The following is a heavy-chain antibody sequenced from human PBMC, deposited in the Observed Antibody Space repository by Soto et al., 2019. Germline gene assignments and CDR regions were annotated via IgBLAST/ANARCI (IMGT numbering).Heavy chain of an antibody. CDR2: IYYSGDS. D-gene: IGHD4-17*01. CDR3: VGTGTTDDY. CDR1: GASVSSGDYY. J-gene: IGHJ4*02. V-gene: IGHV4-30-4*01. Sequence: SETLSLTCTFSGASVSSGDYYWSSIRQSPGKGLEWIGYIYYSGDSYYNPSLKGRLTISIDTSKNQFSLILNSVTVADTAIYYCVGTGTTDDYWGRGTLVTVSS.